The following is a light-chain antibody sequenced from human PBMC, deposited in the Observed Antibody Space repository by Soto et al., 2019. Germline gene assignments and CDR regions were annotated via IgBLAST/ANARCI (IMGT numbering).Light chain of an antibody. V-gene: IGKV3-15*01. Sequence: EIVMTQSPATLSVAPGERATLSCRASQSVSSNLACYQQKPGQAPRLLIYGASTRATGIPARFSGSGSGTEFTLTISSLQSEDFAVYYCQQYNNWPLAFGQGTRLEI. J-gene: IGKJ5*01. CDR3: QQYNNWPLA. CDR1: QSVSSN. CDR2: GAS.